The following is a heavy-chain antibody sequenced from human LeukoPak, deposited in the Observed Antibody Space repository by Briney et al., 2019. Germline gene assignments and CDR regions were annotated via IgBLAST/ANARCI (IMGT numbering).Heavy chain of an antibody. V-gene: IGHV3-74*01. J-gene: IGHJ4*02. CDR1: GFTFSNYW. D-gene: IGHD6-19*01. CDR3: AKDPYSSAPYYFDY. Sequence: GGSLRLSCAASGFTFSNYWMHWVRQAPGKGLVWLSRINNDGITTTYADSVKGRFTISRDNANNTLYLQMNSLRAEDTAVYYCAKDPYSSAPYYFDYWGQGTLVSVSS. CDR2: INNDGITT.